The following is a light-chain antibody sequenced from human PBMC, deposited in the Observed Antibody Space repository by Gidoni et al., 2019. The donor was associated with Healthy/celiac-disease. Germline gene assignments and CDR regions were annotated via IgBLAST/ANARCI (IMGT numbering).Light chain of an antibody. CDR2: AAS. CDR3: QQYYSYPRA. J-gene: IGKJ1*01. CDR1: QGISSY. V-gene: IGKV1-8*01. Sequence: AIRMTQSPSSFSASTGDRVTITCRASQGISSYLAWYQQKPGKAPKLLIYAASTLQSGVPSRFSGSGSGTDFTRTISCLQSEDVATYYCQQYYSYPRACGQGTKVEIK.